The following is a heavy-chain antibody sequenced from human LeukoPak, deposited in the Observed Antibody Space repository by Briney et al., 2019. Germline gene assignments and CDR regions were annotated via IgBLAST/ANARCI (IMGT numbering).Heavy chain of an antibody. V-gene: IGHV4-59*01. CDR1: GGSISSYY. D-gene: IGHD2-8*01. Sequence: PSETLSLTCTVSGGSISSYYWSWIRQPPGKGLEWIGYIYYSGSTNYNPSLKSRVTISVDTSKNQFSLKLSSVTAADTAVYYCARHNRGYCTNGVCSQIGRMDVWGKGTTVTVSS. CDR3: ARHNRGYCTNGVCSQIGRMDV. J-gene: IGHJ6*03. CDR2: IYYSGST.